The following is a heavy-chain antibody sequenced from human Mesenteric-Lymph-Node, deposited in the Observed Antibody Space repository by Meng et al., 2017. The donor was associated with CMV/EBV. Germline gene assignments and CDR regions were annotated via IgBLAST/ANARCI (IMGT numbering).Heavy chain of an antibody. CDR3: AREGVRGYSGFDS. Sequence: CKASGYTFTDDYMHWVRQAPGQGLEWMGWINPASGATNYAQKFQGRVTMTRDTSITTAYMEVSRLRSDDTAVYFCAREGVRGYSGFDSWGLGTLVTVSS. CDR2: INPASGAT. D-gene: IGHD5-12*01. CDR1: GYTFTDDY. J-gene: IGHJ5*01. V-gene: IGHV1-2*02.